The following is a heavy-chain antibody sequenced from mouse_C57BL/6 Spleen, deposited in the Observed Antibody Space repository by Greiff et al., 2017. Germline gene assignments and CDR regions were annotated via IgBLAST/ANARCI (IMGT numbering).Heavy chain of an antibody. V-gene: IGHV1-26*01. CDR3: AFYGSSLYWYFDV. Sequence: VQLQQSGPELVKPGASVKISCKASGYTFTDYYMNWVKQSHGKSLEWIGDINPNNGGTSYNQKFKGKATLTVDKSSSTAYMELRSLTSEDSAVDYCAFYGSSLYWYFDVWGTGTTVTVSS. CDR1: GYTFTDYY. D-gene: IGHD1-1*01. CDR2: INPNNGGT. J-gene: IGHJ1*03.